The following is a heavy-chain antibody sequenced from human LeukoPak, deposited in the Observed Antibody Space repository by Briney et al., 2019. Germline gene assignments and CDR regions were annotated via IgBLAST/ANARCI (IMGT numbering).Heavy chain of an antibody. V-gene: IGHV3-7*01. D-gene: IGHD2-21*01. CDR1: GFTFSSYW. Sequence: GGSLRLSCAASGFTFSSYWMSWVRQAPGKGLEWVANIKQDGSEKYYVDSVKGRFTISRDNAKNSVYLQMDSLKDEDTAVYYCATIPTGGLVRAGVIDVWGQGTTVTVSS. CDR2: IKQDGSEK. CDR3: ATIPTGGLVRAGVIDV. J-gene: IGHJ6*02.